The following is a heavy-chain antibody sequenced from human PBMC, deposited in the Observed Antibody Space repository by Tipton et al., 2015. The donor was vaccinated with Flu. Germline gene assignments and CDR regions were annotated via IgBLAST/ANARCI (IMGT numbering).Heavy chain of an antibody. D-gene: IGHD3-10*01. CDR3: ARDLRVGASDGMDV. CDR2: IYSSGTT. J-gene: IGHJ6*02. V-gene: IGHV4-4*07. CDR1: GGSMSSYY. Sequence: LRLSCTASGGSMSSYYWSWIRQPAGQGLECIGRIYSSGTTNYNPSLKSRVTMSIDTSKNQFSLKLYSVTAVDTAVYYCARDLRVGASDGMDVWGQGTTVTVSS.